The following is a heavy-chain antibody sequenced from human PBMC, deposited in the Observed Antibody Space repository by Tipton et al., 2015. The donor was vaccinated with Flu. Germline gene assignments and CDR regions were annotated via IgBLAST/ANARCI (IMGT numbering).Heavy chain of an antibody. Sequence: TLSLTCTASGGSIRSSGFYWSWIRQVPGKGLEWIAYIYHNGDTHHNPSLKSRVTISVDTSKNQFSLKLNSVTAADTAVYYCARRTFSNYVSGPKNWFDVWGQGTLGTGSS. V-gene: IGHV4-31*03. CDR1: GGSIRSSGFY. D-gene: IGHD4-11*01. CDR3: ARRTFSNYVSGPKNWFDV. CDR2: IYHNGDT. J-gene: IGHJ5*02.